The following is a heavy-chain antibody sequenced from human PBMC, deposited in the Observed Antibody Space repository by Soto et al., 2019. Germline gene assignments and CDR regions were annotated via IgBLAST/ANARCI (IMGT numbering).Heavy chain of an antibody. CDR1: GDSISVGYY. J-gene: IGHJ6*02. CDR2: VSPSGTT. CDR3: ARDRGSYGMDV. Sequence: SETLSLTYTVSGDSISVGYYWSWIRQHPGKGLEWIGYVSPSGTTYYNPSLKSRVSISTDRSKNQFSLEVSSVTAADTAVYYCARDRGSYGMDVWGQGTTVTVSS. V-gene: IGHV4-31*03.